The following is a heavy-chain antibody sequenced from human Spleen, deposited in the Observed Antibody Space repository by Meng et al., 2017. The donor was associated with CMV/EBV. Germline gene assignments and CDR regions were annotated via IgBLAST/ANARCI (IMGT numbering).Heavy chain of an antibody. CDR2: INSDGSST. CDR3: AVGDYSNFYYGMDV. Sequence: GESLKISCAASEFTFSGYTMNWVRQAPGKGLEWVSRINSDGSSTSYADSVKGRFTISRDNAKNTLYLQMNSLRAEDTAVYYCAVGDYSNFYYGMDVWGQGTTVTVSS. D-gene: IGHD4-11*01. J-gene: IGHJ6*02. V-gene: IGHV3-74*01. CDR1: EFTFSGYT.